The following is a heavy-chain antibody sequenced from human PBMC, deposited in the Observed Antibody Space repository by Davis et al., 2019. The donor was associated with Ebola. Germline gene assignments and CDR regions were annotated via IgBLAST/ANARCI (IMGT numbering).Heavy chain of an antibody. CDR1: AGTFSSYA. V-gene: IGHV1-69*13. CDR3: ARRGYCSGGSCSRGYYYYGMDV. CDR2: IIPIFGTA. J-gene: IGHJ6*02. Sequence: SVTVSCKASAGTFSSYALSSVRQAPGQGLEWMGGIIPIFGTANYAQKFQGRVTITADESTSTAYMELSSLRSEDTAVYYCARRGYCSGGSCSRGYYYYGMDVWGQGTTVTVSS. D-gene: IGHD2-15*01.